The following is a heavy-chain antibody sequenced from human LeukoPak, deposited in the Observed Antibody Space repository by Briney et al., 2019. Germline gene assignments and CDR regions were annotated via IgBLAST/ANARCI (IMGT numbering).Heavy chain of an antibody. V-gene: IGHV4-39*07. D-gene: IGHD1-26*01. Sequence: SSETLSLTCTVSGVSISSTSYYWGWIRQPPGKGLEWIASIYYSGSTNYNPSLKSRVTISVDTSKNQFSLKLSSVTAADTAVYFCARAPLSGTYYTDAFDIWGQGTMVTVSS. J-gene: IGHJ3*02. CDR2: IYYSGST. CDR1: GVSISSTSYY. CDR3: ARAPLSGTYYTDAFDI.